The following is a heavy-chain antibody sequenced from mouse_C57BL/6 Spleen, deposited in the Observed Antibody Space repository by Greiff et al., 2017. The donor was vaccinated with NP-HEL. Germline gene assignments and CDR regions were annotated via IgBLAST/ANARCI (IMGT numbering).Heavy chain of an antibody. CDR1: GYTFTGYW. V-gene: IGHV1-9*01. Sequence: QVQLQQSGAELMKPGASVKLSCKATGYTFTGYWIEWVKQRPGHGLEWIGEILPGSGSTNSNEKFKGKATFTADTSSNTAYMQLSSLTTEDSAIYYCAHYYGSSYGVAYWGQGTLVTVSA. CDR2: ILPGSGST. CDR3: AHYYGSSYGVAY. J-gene: IGHJ3*01. D-gene: IGHD1-1*01.